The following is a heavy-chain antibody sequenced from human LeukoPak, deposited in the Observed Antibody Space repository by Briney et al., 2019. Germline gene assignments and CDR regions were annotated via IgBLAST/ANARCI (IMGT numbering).Heavy chain of an antibody. D-gene: IGHD5-12*01. Sequence: ASETLSLTCTVSGGSISSSIYYWGWIRQPPGKGLEWIGSMSYSGSTYYNPSLKSRVTISVDTSKNQFSLKLSSVTAADTAVYYCARVGYDQYYYYYYMDVWGKGTTVTVSS. V-gene: IGHV4-39*01. CDR3: ARVGYDQYYYYYYMDV. J-gene: IGHJ6*03. CDR2: MSYSGST. CDR1: GGSISSSIYY.